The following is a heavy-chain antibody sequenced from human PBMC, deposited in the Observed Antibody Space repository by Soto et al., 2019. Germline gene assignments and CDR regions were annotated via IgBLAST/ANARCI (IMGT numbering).Heavy chain of an antibody. Sequence: PSETLSLTCTVSGGSISSSGYYWGWISQPPGKGLEWIGSIYYSGSTYYNPSLKSRVTISVDTSKNQFSLKLSSVTAADTAVYYCARHRGWFDPWGQGTLVTVSS. CDR1: GGSISSSGYY. D-gene: IGHD3-10*01. V-gene: IGHV4-39*01. CDR2: IYYSGST. J-gene: IGHJ5*02. CDR3: ARHRGWFDP.